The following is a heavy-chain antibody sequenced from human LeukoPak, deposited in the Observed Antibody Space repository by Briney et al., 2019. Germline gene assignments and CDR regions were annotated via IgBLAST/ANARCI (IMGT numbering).Heavy chain of an antibody. D-gene: IGHD1-26*01. J-gene: IGHJ4*02. CDR1: GYSISSGYY. CDR2: IYHSGST. Sequence: KPSETLSLTCTVSGYSISSGYYWGWIRQPPGKGLEWIGSIYHSGSTNYNPSLKSRVTISVDTSKNQFSLKLSSVTAADTAVYYCARLGALVFVIDYWGQGTLVTVSS. CDR3: ARLGALVFVIDY. V-gene: IGHV4-38-2*02.